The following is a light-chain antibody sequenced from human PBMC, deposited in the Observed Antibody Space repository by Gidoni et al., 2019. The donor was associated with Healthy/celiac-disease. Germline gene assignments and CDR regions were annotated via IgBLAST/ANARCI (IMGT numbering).Light chain of an antibody. J-gene: IGKJ2*01. CDR1: QSVSSN. CDR3: QQYNNWPPYT. CDR2: GAS. Sequence: EIVMTQSPATLSVSPGERATLSCRASQSVSSNSAWYQQKPGEDPRHLIYGASTRATGIPARFSGSRSGREYTLTISSLQSEDFAVYYCQQYNNWPPYTFGQGTKLEIK. V-gene: IGKV3-15*01.